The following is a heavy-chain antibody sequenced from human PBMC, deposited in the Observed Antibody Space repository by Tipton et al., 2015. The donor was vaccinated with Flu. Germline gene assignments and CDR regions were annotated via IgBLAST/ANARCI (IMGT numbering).Heavy chain of an antibody. V-gene: IGHV3-7*01. D-gene: IGHD1-26*01. J-gene: IGHJ4*02. CDR2: IKQDGSEK. Sequence: LTCAASGFTFSSYWMSWVRQAPGKGLEWVANIKQDGSEKYYVDSVKGRFTISRDNAKNSLYLQMNSLRAEDTAVYYCARGAGGSYEDYFDYWGQGTLVTVSS. CDR3: ARGAGGSYEDYFDY. CDR1: GFTFSSYW.